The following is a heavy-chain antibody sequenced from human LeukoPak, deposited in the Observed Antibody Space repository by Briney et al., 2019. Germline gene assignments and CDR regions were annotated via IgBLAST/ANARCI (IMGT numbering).Heavy chain of an antibody. D-gene: IGHD3-10*01. Sequence: SETLSLTCTVSGGSISSYSWSWIRQPPGKGLEWIGYIYYSGSTNYNPSLKSRLTISVDTSKNQFSLKLSSVTVADTAVYYCARHMGGGLDYWGQGTLVTVSS. CDR3: ARHMGGGLDY. J-gene: IGHJ4*02. CDR2: IYYSGST. CDR1: GGSISSYS. V-gene: IGHV4-59*08.